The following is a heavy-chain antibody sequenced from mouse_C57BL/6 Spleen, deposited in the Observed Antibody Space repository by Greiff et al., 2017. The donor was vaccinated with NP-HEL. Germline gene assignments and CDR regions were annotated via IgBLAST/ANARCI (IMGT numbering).Heavy chain of an antibody. J-gene: IGHJ2*01. CDR2: ISYDGSN. CDR1: GYSITSGYY. V-gene: IGHV3-6*01. CDR3: AREGRGDYFDY. Sequence: EVKLVESGPGLVKPSQSLSLTCSVTGYSITSGYYWNWIRQFPGNKLEWMGYISYDGSNNYNPSLKNRISITRDTSKNQFFLKLNSVTTEDTATYYCAREGRGDYFDYWGQGTTLTVSS.